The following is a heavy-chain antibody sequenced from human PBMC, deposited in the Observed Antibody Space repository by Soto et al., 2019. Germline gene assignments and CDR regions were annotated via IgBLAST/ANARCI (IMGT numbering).Heavy chain of an antibody. V-gene: IGHV1-3*01. CDR3: ARPSGGSFFNWFDP. Sequence: ASVKVSCKASGYTFTSYAMHWARQAPGQRLEWMGWINAGNGNTKYSQKFQGRVTITRDTSASTAYMELRSLRSDDTAVYYCARPSGGSFFNWFDPWGQGTLVTVSS. J-gene: IGHJ5*02. CDR2: INAGNGNT. D-gene: IGHD2-15*01. CDR1: GYTFTSYA.